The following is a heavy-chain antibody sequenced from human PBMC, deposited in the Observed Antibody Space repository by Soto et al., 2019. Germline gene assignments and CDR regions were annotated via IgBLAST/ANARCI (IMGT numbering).Heavy chain of an antibody. V-gene: IGHV3-13*05. CDR2: ISAAGDP. J-gene: IGHJ6*02. CDR1: GFTFRNYD. CDR3: ARTDRDFYGLDV. Sequence: EVQLVESGGGLVQPGGSLRLSCEASGFTFRNYDMHWVRQGTGKGLEWVSGISAAGDPDYAGSVEGRFTISRENAQHSFFLQMNSLRVGDTAVYYCARTDRDFYGLDVWGQGTTVIVSS.